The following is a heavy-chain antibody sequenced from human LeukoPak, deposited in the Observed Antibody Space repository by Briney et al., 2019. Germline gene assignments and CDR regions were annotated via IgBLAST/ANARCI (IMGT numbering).Heavy chain of an antibody. J-gene: IGHJ4*02. CDR2: SFYSGST. V-gene: IGHV4-59*01. CDR1: GGSITNYY. CDR3: ARIGGGSVPY. Sequence: PSETLSLTCSVSGGSITNYYWSWIRQPPGKGLEWIGYSFYSGSTNYNPSLKSRVTISVDTSKNQFSLKLSSVTAADTAVYYCARIGGGSVPYWGQGTLVTVSS. D-gene: IGHD3-16*01.